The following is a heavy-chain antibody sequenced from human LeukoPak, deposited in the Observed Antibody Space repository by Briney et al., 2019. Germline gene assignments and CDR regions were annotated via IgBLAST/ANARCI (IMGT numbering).Heavy chain of an antibody. CDR1: GFTFSSYL. J-gene: IGHJ4*02. Sequence: GGSLRLSGAASGFTFSSYLMSWVRQAPGKGLDWVANIKQDGSDKYYVDSVKGRFTISRDNAKNSLYLQMDSLRVEDTAVYYCARDIAVAGDDYWGQGTPVTVSS. V-gene: IGHV3-7*04. D-gene: IGHD6-19*01. CDR2: IKQDGSDK. CDR3: ARDIAVAGDDY.